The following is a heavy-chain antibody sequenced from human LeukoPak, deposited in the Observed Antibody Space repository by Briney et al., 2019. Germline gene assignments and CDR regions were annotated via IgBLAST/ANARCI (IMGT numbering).Heavy chain of an antibody. J-gene: IGHJ4*02. Sequence: GGSLRLSCAASGFTFSSYAMHWVRQAPGKGLEWVAVISYDGSNKYYADSVKGRFTISRDNSKNTLYLQMNGLRPDDTAMYYCVRGGDGYWGQGTLVTVSS. CDR1: GFTFSSYA. CDR3: VRGGDGY. CDR2: ISYDGSNK. V-gene: IGHV3-30-3*02. D-gene: IGHD3-10*01.